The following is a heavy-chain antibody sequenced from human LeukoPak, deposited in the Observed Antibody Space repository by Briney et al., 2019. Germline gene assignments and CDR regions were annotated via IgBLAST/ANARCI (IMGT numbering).Heavy chain of an antibody. J-gene: IGHJ4*02. V-gene: IGHV3-7*01. CDR1: GFTFSNYW. D-gene: IGHD2-2*01. CDR3: ATTPRYCSSTGCFYFDY. CDR2: IRHDGSEK. Sequence: GGSLRLSCAASGFTFSNYWMSWVRQAPGKGLEWVANIRHDGSEKYYVDSVKGRFTISRDNAKNSLSLQMNSLRAEDTAVYYCATTPRYCSSTGCFYFDYWGQGTLVTLSS.